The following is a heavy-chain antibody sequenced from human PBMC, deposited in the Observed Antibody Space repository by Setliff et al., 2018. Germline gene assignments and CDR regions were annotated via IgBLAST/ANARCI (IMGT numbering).Heavy chain of an antibody. D-gene: IGHD6-13*01. V-gene: IGHV1-18*04. CDR2: ISPFNGDT. Sequence: ASVKVSCKASGYSFTSYGITWVRQAPGQGLEWMGWISPFNGDTRFQQKFQGRVTVTTDTPTSTGYLELRSLTSDDTAVYYCARSPPNRGSGSGWYGDFWGQGTLVTVSS. J-gene: IGHJ4*02. CDR3: ARSPPNRGSGSGWYGDF. CDR1: GYSFTSYG.